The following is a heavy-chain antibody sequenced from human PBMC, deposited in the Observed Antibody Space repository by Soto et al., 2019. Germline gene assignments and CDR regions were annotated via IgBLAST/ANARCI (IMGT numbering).Heavy chain of an antibody. J-gene: IGHJ1*01. CDR3: ARDRGYSSSWYYFQH. CDR2: ISAYNGST. V-gene: IGHV1-18*01. Sequence: ASVKVSCKASGYTFTSYGISWVRQAPGQGLEWMGWISAYNGSTNYAQKLQGRVTMTTDTSTSTAYMELRSLRSDDTAVYYCARDRGYSSSWYYFQHWGQGTLVTVSS. CDR1: GYTFTSYG. D-gene: IGHD6-13*01.